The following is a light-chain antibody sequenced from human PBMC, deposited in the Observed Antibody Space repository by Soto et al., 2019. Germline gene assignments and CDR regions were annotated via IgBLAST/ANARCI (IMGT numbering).Light chain of an antibody. V-gene: IGKV2-28*01. CDR3: MQALQTLT. CDR1: QRLRQSNGYNY. Sequence: DVVMTQSPLSLPVTPGEPASISCRTSQRLRQSNGYNYLEWYQQKPRPPPQLLFYSGSNRACGVPDMFSGSGSGTDFPPKISRVEADDVGVYYYMQALQTLTFGQGTRLEIK. CDR2: SGS. J-gene: IGKJ5*01.